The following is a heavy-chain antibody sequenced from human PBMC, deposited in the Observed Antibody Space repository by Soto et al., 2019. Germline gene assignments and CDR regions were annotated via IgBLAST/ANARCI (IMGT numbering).Heavy chain of an antibody. CDR3: ARDSVVVAALYYFDY. CDR2: INPSGGST. J-gene: IGHJ4*02. D-gene: IGHD2-15*01. CDR1: GYTFTSYY. V-gene: IGHV1-46*01. Sequence: ASVKVSCKASGYTFTSYYMHWVRQAPGLGLEWMGIINPSGGSTSYAQKFQGRVTMTRDTSTSTVYMELSSLRSEDTAVYYCARDSVVVAALYYFDYWGQGTLVTVSS.